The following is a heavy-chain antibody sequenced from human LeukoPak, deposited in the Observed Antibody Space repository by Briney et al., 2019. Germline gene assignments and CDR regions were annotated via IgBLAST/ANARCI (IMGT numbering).Heavy chain of an antibody. V-gene: IGHV4-34*01. CDR1: GFTFSSYA. D-gene: IGHD3-16*01. J-gene: IGHJ6*02. CDR2: INHSGST. Sequence: GSLRLSCAASGFTFSSYAMSWVRQAPGKGLEWIGEINHSGSTNYNPSLKSRVTISVDTSKNQFSLKLSSVTAADTAVYYCARAFGGDYYYYGMDVWGQGTTVTVSS. CDR3: ARAFGGDYYYYGMDV.